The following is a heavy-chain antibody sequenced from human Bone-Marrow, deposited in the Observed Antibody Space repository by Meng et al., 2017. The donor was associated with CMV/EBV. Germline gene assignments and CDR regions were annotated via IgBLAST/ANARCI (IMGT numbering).Heavy chain of an antibody. CDR2: FDPEDGET. D-gene: IGHD3-10*01. CDR1: GYTLTELS. CDR3: ARGKRAGSCNWFDP. J-gene: IGHJ5*02. V-gene: IGHV1-24*01. Sequence: ASVKVSCKVSGYTLTELSRHWVRQAPGKGLEWMGGFDPEDGETIYAQKFQGRVTMTRDTSISTAYMELSRLRSDDTAVYYCARGKRAGSCNWFDPCGQGTLVTVSS.